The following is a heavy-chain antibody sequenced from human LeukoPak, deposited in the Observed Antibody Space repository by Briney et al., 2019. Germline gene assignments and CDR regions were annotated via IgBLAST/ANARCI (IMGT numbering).Heavy chain of an antibody. CDR2: ISGSGGST. CDR1: GFTFSSYA. CDR3: ARAVAGLRHFDY. Sequence: PGGSLRLSCAASGFTFSSYAMSWVRQAPGKGLEWVSAISGSGGSTYYADSVKGRFTISRDNAKNSLYLQMNSLRAEDKAVYYCARAVAGLRHFDYWGQGTLVTVSS. V-gene: IGHV3-23*01. D-gene: IGHD6-19*01. J-gene: IGHJ4*02.